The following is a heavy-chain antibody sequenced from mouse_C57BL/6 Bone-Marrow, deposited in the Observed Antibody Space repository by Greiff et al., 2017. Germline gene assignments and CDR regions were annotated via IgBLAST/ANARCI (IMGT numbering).Heavy chain of an antibody. Sequence: VQLQQSGPELVKPGASVKMSCKASGYTFTDYNMHWVKQSHGKSLEWIGYINPNNGGTSYNQKFKGKATLTVNKSSSTAYMELRSLTSEDSAVYYCARKGNYYGSSYWYFDVWGTRTTVTVSS. CDR3: ARKGNYYGSSYWYFDV. V-gene: IGHV1-22*01. J-gene: IGHJ1*03. D-gene: IGHD1-1*01. CDR2: INPNNGGT. CDR1: GYTFTDYN.